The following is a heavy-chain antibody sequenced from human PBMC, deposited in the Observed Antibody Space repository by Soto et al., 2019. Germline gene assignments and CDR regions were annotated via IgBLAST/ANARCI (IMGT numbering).Heavy chain of an antibody. CDR1: GGSISSGGYY. CDR3: ARGRRTAMATAFDY. CDR2: IYYSGST. V-gene: IGHV4-31*03. J-gene: IGHJ4*02. D-gene: IGHD5-18*01. Sequence: SETLSLTCTVSGGSISSGGYYWSWIRQHPGKGLEWIGYIYYSGSTYYNPSLKSRVTISVDTSKNQFSLKLSSVTAADTAVYYCARGRRTAMATAFDYWGQGTLVTVSS.